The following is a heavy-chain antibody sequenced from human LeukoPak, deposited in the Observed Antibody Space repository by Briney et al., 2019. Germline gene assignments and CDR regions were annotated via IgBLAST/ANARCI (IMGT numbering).Heavy chain of an antibody. CDR1: GFTFSTYW. CDR3: ARDPGYDRI. CDR2: IHQDGNEK. Sequence: GGSLRLSCAASGFTFSTYWMSWVRQAPGKGLEWVANIHQDGNEKYYVDSVKGRFTISRDNSKNTLYLQMNSLRAEDTAVYYCARDPGYDRIWGQGTMVTVSS. V-gene: IGHV3-7*01. J-gene: IGHJ3*02. D-gene: IGHD1-14*01.